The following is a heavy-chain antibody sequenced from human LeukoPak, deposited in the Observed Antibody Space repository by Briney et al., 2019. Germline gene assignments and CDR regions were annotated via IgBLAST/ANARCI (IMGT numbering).Heavy chain of an antibody. V-gene: IGHV4-59*08. CDR3: ARHLNGGTHPLDN. CDR2: IHYDGRT. J-gene: IGHJ4*02. CDR1: GASMSGQH. Sequence: SETLSLTCTVSGASMSGQHWSWIRQAPGKVLEWIAWIHYDGRTNYNPSLKSRLSLSVDTSTNQFSLSLNSVTAADTAVYFCARHLNGGTHPLDNWGPGIRVIVSP. D-gene: IGHD2-8*01.